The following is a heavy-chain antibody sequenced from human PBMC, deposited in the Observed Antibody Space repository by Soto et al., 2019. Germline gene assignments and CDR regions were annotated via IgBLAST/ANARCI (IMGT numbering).Heavy chain of an antibody. CDR1: GFTFSDYY. CDR2: LNPKSGGT. V-gene: IGHV1-2*02. J-gene: IGHJ6*02. CDR3: ARERYQVLSDGMDV. Sequence: ASVKVSCKXSGFTFSDYYMHWVRKAPGQGLEWMGWLNPKSGGTTYAQKFQGRLTLSRDTSINTAYMELSRLSIDDTALYYCARERYQVLSDGMDVWGQGTTVTVSS. D-gene: IGHD2-2*01.